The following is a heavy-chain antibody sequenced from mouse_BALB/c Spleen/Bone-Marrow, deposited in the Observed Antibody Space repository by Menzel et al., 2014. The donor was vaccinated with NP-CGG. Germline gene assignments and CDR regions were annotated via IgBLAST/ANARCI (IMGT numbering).Heavy chain of an antibody. V-gene: IGHV1-20*02. CDR1: GYSFTGYF. D-gene: IGHD1-1*01. CDR3: AREGYYYGSSYGNAMDY. J-gene: IGHJ4*01. CDR2: INPYNGDT. Sequence: VQLQHSGPELVKPGASVKISCKASGYSFTGYFMNWVMQSHGKSLEWIGRINPYNGDTFYNQKFKGKATLTVDKSSSTAHMELRSLASEDSAVYYCAREGYYYGSSYGNAMDYWGQGTSVTVSS.